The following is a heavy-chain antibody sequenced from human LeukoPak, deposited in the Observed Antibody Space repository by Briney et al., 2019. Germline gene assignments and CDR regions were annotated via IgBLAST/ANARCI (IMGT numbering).Heavy chain of an antibody. V-gene: IGHV3-53*01. CDR3: AKDDAWIRFGE. D-gene: IGHD3-10*01. CDR1: GFTVSSNY. Sequence: GGSLRLSCAASGFTVSSNYMSWVRQAPGKGLEWVSVIYSGGSTYYADSVKGRFTISRDNSKNTLYLELISLTAEDTAVYYCAKDDAWIRFGEWSQGTLVTVSS. CDR2: IYSGGST. J-gene: IGHJ4*02.